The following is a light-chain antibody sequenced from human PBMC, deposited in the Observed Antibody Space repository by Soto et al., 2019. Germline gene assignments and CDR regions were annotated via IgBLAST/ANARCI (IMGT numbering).Light chain of an antibody. CDR3: QQSYSTPART. CDR1: QSISSY. J-gene: IGKJ4*01. V-gene: IGKV1-39*01. Sequence: DIQMTQSPSSLSASVGDRVTITCRASQSISSYLNWYQQKPGKAPKLLIYAASSLQSGVPSRFSGSGSGTDFTLTISSLQPEDFATYYCQQSYSTPARTFGGGTKVAIK. CDR2: AAS.